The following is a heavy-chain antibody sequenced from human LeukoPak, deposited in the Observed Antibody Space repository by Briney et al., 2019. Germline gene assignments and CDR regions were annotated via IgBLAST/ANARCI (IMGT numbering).Heavy chain of an antibody. CDR1: GFTFHEHA. CDR3: VKGGDYYDSSGYYNVGDS. CDR2: ISGDGGST. V-gene: IGHV3-43*02. Sequence: GGSLRLSCAASGFTFHEHAMHWVRQDPGKGLEWVSVISGDGGSTYYADSVKGRFTISRDNSKDSLYLQMNSLRTEDTALYYCVKGGDYYDSSGYYNVGDSWGQGTLVTVSS. D-gene: IGHD3-22*01. J-gene: IGHJ5*01.